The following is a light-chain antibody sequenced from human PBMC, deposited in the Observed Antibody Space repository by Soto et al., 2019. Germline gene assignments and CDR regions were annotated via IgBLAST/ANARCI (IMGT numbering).Light chain of an antibody. Sequence: PGDRATLSCRASQRFSRTFFAWYQQKPGQAPRLLIYGASSRATGIPDRFSGSGYGTDFTLTISRLEPEDFAVYYCQQYASSVTFGQGTKVEIQ. CDR3: QQYASSVT. J-gene: IGKJ1*01. V-gene: IGKV3-20*01. CDR2: GAS. CDR1: QRFSRTF.